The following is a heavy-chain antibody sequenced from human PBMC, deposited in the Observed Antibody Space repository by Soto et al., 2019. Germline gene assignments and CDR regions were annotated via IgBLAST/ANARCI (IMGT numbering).Heavy chain of an antibody. CDR1: GFSLSTSGVG. CDR3: AHRYCSGGSCYSNWFDP. V-gene: IGHV2-5*02. J-gene: IGHJ5*02. CDR2: IYWDDDK. D-gene: IGHD2-15*01. Sequence: QITLKESGPTLVKPTQTLTLTCTFSGFSLSTSGVGVGWIRQPPGKALEWLALIYWDDDKRYSPSLKSRLTITKDSSKNQVVLTMTNMDPVDTATYYCAHRYCSGGSCYSNWFDPWGRGTLVTVSS.